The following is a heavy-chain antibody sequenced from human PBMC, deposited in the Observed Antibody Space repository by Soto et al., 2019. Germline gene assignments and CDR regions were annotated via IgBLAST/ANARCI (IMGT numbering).Heavy chain of an antibody. Sequence: GGSLRLSCAASGFTFSSYAMSWVRQAPGKGLEWVSAISGSGGSTYYAGSVKGRFTISRDNSKNTLYLQMNSLRAEDTAVYYCAKGGVAANRGIAAVFFDYWGQGNLVTVSS. V-gene: IGHV3-23*01. CDR2: ISGSGGST. CDR1: GFTFSSYA. D-gene: IGHD6-13*01. CDR3: AKGGVAANRGIAAVFFDY. J-gene: IGHJ4*02.